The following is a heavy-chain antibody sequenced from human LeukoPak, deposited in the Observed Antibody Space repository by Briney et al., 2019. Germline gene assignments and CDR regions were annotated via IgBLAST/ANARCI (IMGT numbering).Heavy chain of an antibody. Sequence: SVKVSCKASGGTFSCYAISWVRQAPGQGLEWMGGIIPIFGTANYAQKFQGRVTITADESTSTAYMELSSLRSEDTAVYYCAIVDEADPIDYWGQGTLVTVSS. D-gene: IGHD3/OR15-3a*01. CDR1: GGTFSCYA. CDR3: AIVDEADPIDY. CDR2: IIPIFGTA. V-gene: IGHV1-69*01. J-gene: IGHJ4*02.